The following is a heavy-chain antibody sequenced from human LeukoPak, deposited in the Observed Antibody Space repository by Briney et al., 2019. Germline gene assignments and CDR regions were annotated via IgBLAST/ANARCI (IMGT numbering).Heavy chain of an antibody. CDR2: IWYDGSNK. D-gene: IGHD3-9*01. CDR1: GFTFSSYG. V-gene: IGHV3-33*06. CDR3: AKTVRYDILTGYGPLMDV. J-gene: IGHJ6*02. Sequence: PGRSLRLSCAASGFTFSSYGMHRVRQAPGKGLEWVAVIWYDGSNKYYADSVKGRFTVSRDNSKNTLYLQMNSLRAEDTAVYYCAKTVRYDILTGYGPLMDVWGQGTTVTVSS.